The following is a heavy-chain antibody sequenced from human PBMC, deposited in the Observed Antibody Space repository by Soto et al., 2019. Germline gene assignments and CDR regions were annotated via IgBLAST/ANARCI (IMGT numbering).Heavy chain of an antibody. CDR2: ISGSGGST. J-gene: IGHJ4*02. D-gene: IGHD1-26*01. CDR3: EKDGRSYYVPYYFDY. CDR1: GFTFSSYA. Sequence: EVQLLESGGGLVQPGGSLRLSCAASGFTFSSYAMSWVRQAPGKGLEWVSAISGSGGSTYYADSVKGRFTISGDNSKNTLYLQMNSLRAEYTAIYCCEKDGRSYYVPYYFDYWGQGTLVTVSS. V-gene: IGHV3-23*01.